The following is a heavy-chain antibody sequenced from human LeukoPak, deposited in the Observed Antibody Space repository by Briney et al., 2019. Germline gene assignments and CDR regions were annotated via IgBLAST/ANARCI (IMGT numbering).Heavy chain of an antibody. V-gene: IGHV1-69*04. Sequence: ASVKVSCKASGGTFTNYAINWVRQAPGQGLEWKGRIIPILDVTNYAQKFQGRVTITADQSTGTAYMELSSLRSEDTAVYYCARGGGVDILTGFQYWGQGTLVTVSS. J-gene: IGHJ4*02. D-gene: IGHD3-9*01. CDR2: IIPILDVT. CDR1: GGTFTNYA. CDR3: ARGGGVDILTGFQY.